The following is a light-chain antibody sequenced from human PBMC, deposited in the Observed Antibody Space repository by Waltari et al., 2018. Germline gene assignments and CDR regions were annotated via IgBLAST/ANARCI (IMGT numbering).Light chain of an antibody. J-gene: IGLJ3*02. V-gene: IGLV2-14*01. CDR1: SSDVGGSHH. CDR3: SSYTTSNTWV. Sequence: QSALTQPASVSGSPGQSITIPCTGTSSDVGGSHHVSWYQHHQGKAPNLMIFEVPDRPSGVSNLFSGSKAGSTASLTISGLQAEDEADYYGSSYTTSNTWVFGGGTKVTVL. CDR2: EVP.